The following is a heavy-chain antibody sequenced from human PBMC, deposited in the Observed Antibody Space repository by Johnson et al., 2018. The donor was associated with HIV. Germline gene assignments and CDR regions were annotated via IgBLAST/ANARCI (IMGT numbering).Heavy chain of an antibody. CDR3: SRTRAGAFDI. J-gene: IGHJ3*02. D-gene: IGHD6-19*01. CDR2: IRYDGSNK. CDR1: GFTFSSYG. Sequence: VQVVESGGGVVQPGVSLRLSCAASGFTFSSYGMHWVRQAPGKGLEWVAFIRYDGSNKYYEDSVKGRFIISRDDSKNTLYLQMNSLRTEDTAVYYCSRTRAGAFDIWGQGTMVTVSS. V-gene: IGHV3-30*02.